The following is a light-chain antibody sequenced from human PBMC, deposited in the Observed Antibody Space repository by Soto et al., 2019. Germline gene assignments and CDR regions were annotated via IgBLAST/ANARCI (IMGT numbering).Light chain of an antibody. CDR3: QQYNQWPPWA. Sequence: EIVTTQSPVTLSVSPGDTATLSCRASQSVRINLAWYQQKPGQAPRLLIYGASTRATGIPARFSGSGFGTEFTLTITSLQSEDFAVYYCQQYNQWPPWAFGQGTKVDIK. J-gene: IGKJ1*01. V-gene: IGKV3-15*01. CDR1: QSVRIN. CDR2: GAS.